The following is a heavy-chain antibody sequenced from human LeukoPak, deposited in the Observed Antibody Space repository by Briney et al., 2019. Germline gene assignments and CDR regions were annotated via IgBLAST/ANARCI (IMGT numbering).Heavy chain of an antibody. J-gene: IGHJ5*02. D-gene: IGHD6-19*01. V-gene: IGHV1-8*03. CDR3: AGGVPVAGTRWFDP. CDR1: GYTFTSYD. CDR2: MNPNSGNT. Sequence: ASVKVSCKASGYTFTSYDINWVRQATGQGLEWMGWMNPNSGNTGYAQRFQGRVTITRNTSISTAYMELSSLRSEDTAVYYCAGGVPVAGTRWFDPWGQGTLVTVSS.